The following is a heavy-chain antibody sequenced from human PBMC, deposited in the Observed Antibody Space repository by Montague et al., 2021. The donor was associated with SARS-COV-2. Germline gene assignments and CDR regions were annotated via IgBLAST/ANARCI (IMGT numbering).Heavy chain of an antibody. Sequence: SETLSLTCAVHGGSFSTYSWNWIRQPPGKGLEWIGEIHHGGSTNYNPSLKSRVTISADTSKNQFSLKLTSVAAADTAVYYCARLGDGVVPSPILGVGPYYSYYYLDVWGKGPTVPVSS. CDR2: IHHGGST. J-gene: IGHJ6*03. D-gene: IGHD3-10*01. V-gene: IGHV4-34*01. CDR3: ARLGDGVVPSPILGVGPYYSYYYLDV. CDR1: GGSFSTYS.